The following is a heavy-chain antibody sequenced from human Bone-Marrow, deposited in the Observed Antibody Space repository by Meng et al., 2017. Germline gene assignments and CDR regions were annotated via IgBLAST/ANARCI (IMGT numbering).Heavy chain of an antibody. Sequence: GESLKISCAASGFTFSSYAMSWVRQAPGKGLEWVSAISGSGGSTYYADSVKGRFTISRDNSKNTLYLKMNSLRAEDTAVYYCAKASYSGGSCYSRSAFDIWGQGTMVTVSS. V-gene: IGHV3-23*01. J-gene: IGHJ3*02. CDR2: ISGSGGST. D-gene: IGHD2-15*01. CDR3: AKASYSGGSCYSRSAFDI. CDR1: GFTFSSYA.